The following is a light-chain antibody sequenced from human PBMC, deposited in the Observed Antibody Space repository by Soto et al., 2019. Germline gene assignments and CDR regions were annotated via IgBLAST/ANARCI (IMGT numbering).Light chain of an antibody. CDR2: EVS. J-gene: IGLJ2*01. CDR3: SSYTSSSTLYVV. CDR1: SSDIGGYNY. V-gene: IGLV2-14*01. Sequence: QSALTQPASVSGSPGQPITISCTGTSSDIGGYNYVSWYQQHPGKAPKLMIYEVSNRPSGVSNRFSGSKSGNTASLTISGLQAEDEGDYYCSSYTSSSTLYVVFGGGTKLTVL.